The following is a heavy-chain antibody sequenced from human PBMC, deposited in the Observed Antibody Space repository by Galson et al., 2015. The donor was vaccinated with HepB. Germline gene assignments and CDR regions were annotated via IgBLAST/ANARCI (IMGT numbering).Heavy chain of an antibody. Sequence: SVKVSCKASGYTFTSYDINWVRQATGQGLEWMGWMNPNSGNTGYAQKFQGRVTMTRNTSISTAYMELSSLRSEDTAVYYCARVYSSSWYVSYYYYYMDVWGKGTTVTVSS. V-gene: IGHV1-8*01. J-gene: IGHJ6*03. D-gene: IGHD6-13*01. CDR2: MNPNSGNT. CDR3: ARVYSSSWYVSYYYYYMDV. CDR1: GYTFTSYD.